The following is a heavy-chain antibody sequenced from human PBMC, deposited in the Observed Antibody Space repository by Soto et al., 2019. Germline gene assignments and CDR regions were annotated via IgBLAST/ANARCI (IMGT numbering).Heavy chain of an antibody. V-gene: IGHV1-46*03. J-gene: IGHJ4*02. CDR1: GYTFTSYY. Sequence: ASVKVSCKASGYTFTSYYMHWVRQAPGQGLEWMGIINPSGGSTSYAQKFQGRVTMTRDTSTSTVYMELSSLRSEDTAVYYCAILAVAGPPFDYWGQGTLVTVSS. CDR3: AILAVAGPPFDY. D-gene: IGHD6-19*01. CDR2: INPSGGST.